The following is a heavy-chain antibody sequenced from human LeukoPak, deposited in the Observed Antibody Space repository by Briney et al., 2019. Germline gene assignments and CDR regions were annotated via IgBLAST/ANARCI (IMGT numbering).Heavy chain of an antibody. V-gene: IGHV4-4*02. CDR2: IYHSGST. Sequence: PSETLSLTCAVSGGSISSSNWWSWVRQPPGKGLEWIGEIYHSGSTNYNPSLKSRVTISVDKSKNQFSLKLSSVTAADTAVYYCAREQASVAVAGSGAFDIWGQGTMVTVSS. CDR3: AREQASVAVAGSGAFDI. J-gene: IGHJ3*02. CDR1: GGSISSSNW. D-gene: IGHD6-19*01.